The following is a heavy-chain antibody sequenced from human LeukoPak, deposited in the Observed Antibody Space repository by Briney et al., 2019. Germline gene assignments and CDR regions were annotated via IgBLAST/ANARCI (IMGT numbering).Heavy chain of an antibody. Sequence: ASVTVSCKASGYTFTSYDINWVRQATGQGLEWMGWMNPNSGNTGYAQKFQGRVTMTRNTSISTAYMELSSLRSEDTAVYYCATPSRYSSSWYTYYYYGMDVWGQGTTVTVSS. J-gene: IGHJ6*02. CDR3: ATPSRYSSSWYTYYYYGMDV. V-gene: IGHV1-8*01. CDR2: MNPNSGNT. CDR1: GYTFTSYD. D-gene: IGHD6-13*01.